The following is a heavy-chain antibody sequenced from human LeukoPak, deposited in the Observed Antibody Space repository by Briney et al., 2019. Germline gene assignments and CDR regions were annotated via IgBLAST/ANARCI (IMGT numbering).Heavy chain of an antibody. CDR2: ISGSCGST. D-gene: IGHD6-19*01. J-gene: IGHJ4*02. CDR3: AKAEREWLARRGGFQDY. Sequence: GGSLRLSCAASGFTFSSYAMSWVRQAPGKGLEWVSAISGSCGSTYYADSVKGRFTISRDNSKNTLYLQMNSLRAEDTAVYYCAKAEREWLARRGGFQDYWGQGTLVTVSS. V-gene: IGHV3-23*01. CDR1: GFTFSSYA.